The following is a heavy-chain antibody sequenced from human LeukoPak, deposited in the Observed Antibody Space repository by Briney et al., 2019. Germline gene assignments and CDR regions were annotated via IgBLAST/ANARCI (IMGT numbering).Heavy chain of an antibody. D-gene: IGHD3-3*01. Sequence: GGSLRLSCAASGFTFSSYAMSWVRQAPGKGLEWVSAISGSGGSTYYADSVKGRFTISRDNSKNTLYLQMNSLRAEDTAVYYCAKDRPPQQFDFWSGYYTVRYEGYAFDIWGQGTMVTVSS. J-gene: IGHJ3*02. CDR1: GFTFSSYA. V-gene: IGHV3-23*01. CDR3: AKDRPPQQFDFWSGYYTVRYEGYAFDI. CDR2: ISGSGGST.